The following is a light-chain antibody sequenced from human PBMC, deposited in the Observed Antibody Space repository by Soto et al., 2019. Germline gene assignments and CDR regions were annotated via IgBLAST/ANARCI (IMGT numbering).Light chain of an antibody. J-gene: IGKJ1*01. V-gene: IGKV3-20*01. Sequence: EVVFTQSPGTLSLSPGERATLACRATQSVASGYFAWYQQKPGQAPRLLIYGASTRATGIPDRFSGSGSGTDFTLTISRLEPEDSAVYFCQHYGTSRTFGQGTKMEIK. CDR3: QHYGTSRT. CDR2: GAS. CDR1: QSVASGY.